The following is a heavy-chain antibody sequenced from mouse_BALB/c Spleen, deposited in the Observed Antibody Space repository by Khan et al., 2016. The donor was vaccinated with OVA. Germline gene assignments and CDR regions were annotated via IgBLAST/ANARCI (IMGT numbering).Heavy chain of an antibody. V-gene: IGHV2-9*02. CDR1: GFSLTSYG. D-gene: IGHD1-1*01. J-gene: IGHJ4*01. Sequence: QVQLKESGPGLVAPSQSLSITCTVSGFSLTSYGVHWVRQPPGKGLEWLGVIWAGGSTNYNSALMSRLSISKDNSKSQVFLKMNSLQTDDTAMYXCARAFTTVVATDYVMDYWGQGTSVTVSS. CDR2: IWAGGST. CDR3: ARAFTTVVATDYVMDY.